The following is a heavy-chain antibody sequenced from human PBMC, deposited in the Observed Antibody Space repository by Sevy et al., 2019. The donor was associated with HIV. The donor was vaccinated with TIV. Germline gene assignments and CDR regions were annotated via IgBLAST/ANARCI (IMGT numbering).Heavy chain of an antibody. V-gene: IGHV4-39*01. CDR2: IYYSGST. CDR3: ARLLDTAMVRGVDWFDP. CDR1: GGSISSSCYY. J-gene: IGHJ5*02. D-gene: IGHD5-18*01. Sequence: SETLSLTCTVSGGSISSSCYYWGWIRQPPGKGLEWIGTIYYSGSTYYNPSLKSRVTISVDTSKNQFSLKLSSVTAADTAVYYCARLLDTAMVRGVDWFDPWGQGTLVTVSS.